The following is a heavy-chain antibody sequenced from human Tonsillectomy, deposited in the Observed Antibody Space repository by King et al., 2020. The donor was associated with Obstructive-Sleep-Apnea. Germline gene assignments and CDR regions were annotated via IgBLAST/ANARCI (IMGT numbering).Heavy chain of an antibody. D-gene: IGHD5-24*01. Sequence: VQLQESGPGLVKPSETLSLTCTVSGYSISSAYYWGWIRQPPGKGLEWIGSINHSGSTYYNPSLKSRVIISVDTSKNQFSLKVNSVTAADTAVYYCARLRDAMFDPWGQGTLVTVSS. V-gene: IGHV4-38-2*02. J-gene: IGHJ5*02. CDR1: GYSISSAYY. CDR3: ARLRDAMFDP. CDR2: INHSGST.